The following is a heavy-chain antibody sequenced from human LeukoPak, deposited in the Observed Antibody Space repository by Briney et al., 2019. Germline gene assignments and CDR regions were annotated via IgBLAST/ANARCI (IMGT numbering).Heavy chain of an antibody. J-gene: IGHJ4*02. V-gene: IGHV3-23*01. CDR1: GFTFSSYA. CDR2: ISGSGGST. Sequence: GGSLRLSCAASGFTFSSYAMSWVRQAPGKGLEWVSAISGSGGSTYYADSVKGRFTISRDNSKNTLYLQMNSLRAEDTAVYYCATPPRDYYDSSGYSYYFDYWGQGTLVTVSS. D-gene: IGHD3-22*01. CDR3: ATPPRDYYDSSGYSYYFDY.